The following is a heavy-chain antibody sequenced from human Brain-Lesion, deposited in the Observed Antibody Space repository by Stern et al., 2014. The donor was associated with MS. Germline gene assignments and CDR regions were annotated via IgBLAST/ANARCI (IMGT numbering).Heavy chain of an antibody. D-gene: IGHD6-19*01. CDR2: IYYSGTT. J-gene: IGHJ4*02. CDR1: GGSISSSNHY. CDR3: ARLVAGFYFDF. V-gene: IGHV4-39*01. Sequence: QLQLQESGPGLVKPSETLSLTCTVSGGSISSSNHYWGWIRQPPGKGLEWIGAIYYSGTTSYSPPLKGRVTIPVDTPKNQFSLNLSFGTAADTAVYYCARLVAGFYFDFWGPGSPVTVSS.